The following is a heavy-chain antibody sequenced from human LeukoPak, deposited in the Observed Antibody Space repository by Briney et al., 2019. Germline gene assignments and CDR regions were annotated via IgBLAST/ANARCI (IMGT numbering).Heavy chain of an antibody. D-gene: IGHD1-7*01. J-gene: IGHJ3*02. Sequence: PSETLSLTCTVSGGSISSSSYYWGWIRQPPGKGLEWIGSIYYSGSTYYNPSLKSRVTISVDTSKNQFSLKLSSVTAADTAVYYCARAFYNWNYRPQFSGAFDIWGQGTMVTVSS. CDR1: GGSISSSSYY. V-gene: IGHV4-39*07. CDR3: ARAFYNWNYRPQFSGAFDI. CDR2: IYYSGST.